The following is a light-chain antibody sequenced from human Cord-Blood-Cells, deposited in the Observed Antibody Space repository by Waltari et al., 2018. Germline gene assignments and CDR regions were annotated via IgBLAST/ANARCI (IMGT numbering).Light chain of an antibody. V-gene: IGLV2-14*01. CDR1: SSDVGGYNY. J-gene: IGLJ3*02. CDR2: DVS. Sequence: QSALTQPASVSGSPGQSITISCTGTSSDVGGYNYVSWYQQHPVKAPKLMICDVSSPPWGFSNRFPGSKSGNTASLPISGLQAEDEADYYCSSYTSSSRVFGGGTKLTVL. CDR3: SSYTSSSRV.